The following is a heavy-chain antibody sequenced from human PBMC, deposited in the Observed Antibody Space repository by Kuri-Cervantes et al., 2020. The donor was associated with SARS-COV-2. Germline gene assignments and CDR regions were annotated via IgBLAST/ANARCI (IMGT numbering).Heavy chain of an antibody. V-gene: IGHV3-30*02. CDR1: GFTFKTYG. D-gene: IGHD3-3*01. Sequence: GESLKISCAASGFTFKTYGMHWVRQAPGKGLEWVAFTRYDGNNQYYGDSVKGRFSISRDNSKNTLYLHMNSLRAEDTAVYYCARYFGVITVDYWGRGTLVTVSS. J-gene: IGHJ4*02. CDR2: TRYDGNNQ. CDR3: ARYFGVITVDY.